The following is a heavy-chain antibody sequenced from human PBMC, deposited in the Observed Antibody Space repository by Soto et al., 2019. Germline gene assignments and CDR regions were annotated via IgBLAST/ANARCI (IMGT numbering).Heavy chain of an antibody. J-gene: IGHJ4*02. V-gene: IGHV4-39*01. Sequence: QLQLQESGPGLVKPSETLSLTCTVSGGSVSSSSYYWGWVRQPPGKGLEWIGSVYYSGSTYYNPSLESRVTISVDKSKNQFSLKLMSLSAADTAVYYCGSLEGLATISYYFDYWGQGALVTVSS. CDR2: VYYSGST. CDR3: GSLEGLATISYYFDY. CDR1: GGSVSSSSYY. D-gene: IGHD3-9*01.